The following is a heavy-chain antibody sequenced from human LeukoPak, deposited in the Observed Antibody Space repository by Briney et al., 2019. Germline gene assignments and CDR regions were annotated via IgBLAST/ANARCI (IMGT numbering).Heavy chain of an antibody. CDR1: GFPFSSYG. CDR2: ISYDGSNK. D-gene: IGHD3-10*01. CDR3: AKDGLLWFGELNY. V-gene: IGHV3-30*18. J-gene: IGHJ4*02. Sequence: GGSLRLSCAASGFPFSSYGMHWVRKAPGKVLEWVAVISYDGSNKYYADSVKGRFTISRDNSKNTLYLQMNSLRAEDTAVYYCAKDGLLWFGELNYWGQGTLVTVSS.